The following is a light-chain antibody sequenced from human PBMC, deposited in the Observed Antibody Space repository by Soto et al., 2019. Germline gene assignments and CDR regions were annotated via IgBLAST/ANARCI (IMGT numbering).Light chain of an antibody. CDR1: QSVGSN. V-gene: IGKV3-15*01. CDR3: QQYSNWPRT. J-gene: IGKJ1*01. CDR2: GAA. Sequence: EIVMTQSPATLSVSPGERATLSCRARQSVGSNLAWYQQKPGQAPRLLIYGAATRDTGIPARFSGSGSGTDFTLTISSLQSEDLALYFCQQYSNWPRTFGQGTKVEI.